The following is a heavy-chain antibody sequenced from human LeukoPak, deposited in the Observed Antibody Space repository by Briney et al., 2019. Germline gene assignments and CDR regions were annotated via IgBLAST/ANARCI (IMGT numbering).Heavy chain of an antibody. CDR3: ASLRPRQQLVVDH. CDR2: ISSSGSTI. J-gene: IGHJ4*02. Sequence: GGSLRLSCAASGFTFSSYEMHWVRQAPGKGLEWVSYISSSGSTIYYADSVKGRFTISRDNAWNSLYLQMNGLRPEDTALYYCASLRPRQQLVVDHWGQGTLVTVSS. CDR1: GFTFSSYE. V-gene: IGHV3-48*03. D-gene: IGHD6-13*01.